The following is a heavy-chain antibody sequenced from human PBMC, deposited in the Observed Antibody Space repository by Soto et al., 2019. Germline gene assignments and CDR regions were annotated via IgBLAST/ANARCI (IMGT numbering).Heavy chain of an antibody. D-gene: IGHD4-17*01. CDR3: AIAAVSGDGIWLLDS. Sequence: EVQLLESGGGLVQPGGSLRLSCAASGFTFTNYAMTWSRQAPGKGLEWVSSLLRSGSTTYYADSVTGRFTISSDISANSLYLQMDSLRAEDTAVYYCAIAAVSGDGIWLLDSWGQGTVVTVSS. CDR1: GFTFTNYA. CDR2: LLRSGSTT. J-gene: IGHJ4*02. V-gene: IGHV3-23*01.